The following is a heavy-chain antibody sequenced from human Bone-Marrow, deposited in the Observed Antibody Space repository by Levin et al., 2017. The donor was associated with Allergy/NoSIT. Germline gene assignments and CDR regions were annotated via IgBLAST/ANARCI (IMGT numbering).Heavy chain of an antibody. CDR2: IYWDDDK. J-gene: IGHJ4*02. CDR3: AHRRLYGSSWNEGYFDY. V-gene: IGHV2-5*02. Sequence: GSGPTLVKPTQPLTLTCTFSGFSLSTSGVGVAWIRQPPGKTLEWLVFIYWDDDKRYSPSLRSRLTITKDTPNDQVVLTMTNMDPMDTATYYCAHRRLYGSSWNEGYFDYWGQGILVTVSS. D-gene: IGHD6-13*01. CDR1: GFSLSTSGVG.